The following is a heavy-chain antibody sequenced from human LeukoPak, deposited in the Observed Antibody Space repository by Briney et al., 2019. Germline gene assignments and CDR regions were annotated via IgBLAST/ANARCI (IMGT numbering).Heavy chain of an antibody. CDR1: GYTFTSFY. CDR2: INPSGGST. V-gene: IGHV1-46*01. D-gene: IGHD2/OR15-2a*01. Sequence: ASVKVSCKASGYTFTSFYIHWVRQAPGQGLEWMGIINPSGGSTNYAQKFQGRVTMTRDTSTSTVYMELSSLRSEDTAVYYCARDQYFRSQSPFLDIWGQGTMVTVSS. J-gene: IGHJ3*02. CDR3: ARDQYFRSQSPFLDI.